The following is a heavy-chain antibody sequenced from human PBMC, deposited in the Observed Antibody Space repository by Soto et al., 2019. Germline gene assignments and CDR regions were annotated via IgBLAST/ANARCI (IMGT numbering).Heavy chain of an antibody. D-gene: IGHD3-3*01. CDR2: TFYRSKWYN. CDR3: ARASLTTFGMVPHFEY. J-gene: IGHJ4*02. Sequence: SQTLSLTCAISMDRVSSNSAAWNWIMLSPSRGLEWLGRTFYRSKWYNDYAVSVKSRITINPDTSKSQISLQLNSVTPEDTAVYFCARASLTTFGMVPHFEYWGQGTLVSVSS. CDR1: MDRVSSNSAA. V-gene: IGHV6-1*01.